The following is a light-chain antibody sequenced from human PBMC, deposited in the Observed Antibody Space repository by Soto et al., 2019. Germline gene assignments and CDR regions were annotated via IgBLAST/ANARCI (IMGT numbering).Light chain of an antibody. Sequence: DIQMTQSPSTLSASVGDRVTITCRASQSISSWLAWYQQKPGKAPKLLIYKASSLEIGVPSRFSGSGSGTEFTLTISSLQPDDVATYYCQQYNSYSTFGQGTKVEIK. J-gene: IGKJ1*01. V-gene: IGKV1-5*03. CDR3: QQYNSYST. CDR2: KAS. CDR1: QSISSW.